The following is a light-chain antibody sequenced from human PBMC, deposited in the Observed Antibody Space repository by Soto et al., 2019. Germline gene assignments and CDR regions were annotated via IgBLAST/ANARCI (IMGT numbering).Light chain of an antibody. J-gene: IGLJ2*01. CDR1: SSDVGGYNY. Sequence: QSALTQPASVSGSLGQSITISCIGTSSDVGGYNYVSWYQQHPGKAPKLKIYDVRNRPSGVSNRFSGSKSGNTASLTISGLQAEDEADYYCSSYTSSSTYVVFGGGTKLTVL. CDR2: DVR. V-gene: IGLV2-14*01. CDR3: SSYTSSSTYVV.